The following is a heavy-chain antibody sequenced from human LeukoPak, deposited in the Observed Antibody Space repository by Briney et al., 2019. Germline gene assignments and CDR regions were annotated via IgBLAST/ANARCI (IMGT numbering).Heavy chain of an antibody. CDR1: GFTFSSYS. CDR3: ARDSGYSGYLPDAFDI. Sequence: GGSLRLSCAASGFTFSSYSMNWVRQAPGKGLEWVSSISSSSSYIYYADSVKGRFTISRDNAKNSLYLQMNSLRAGDTAVYYCARDSGYSGYLPDAFDIWGQGTMVTVSS. V-gene: IGHV3-21*01. J-gene: IGHJ3*02. CDR2: ISSSSSYI. D-gene: IGHD5-12*01.